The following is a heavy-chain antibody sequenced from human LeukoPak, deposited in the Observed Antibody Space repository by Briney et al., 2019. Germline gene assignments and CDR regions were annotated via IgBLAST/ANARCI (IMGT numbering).Heavy chain of an antibody. CDR3: ARHTAYISGWSDY. J-gene: IGHJ4*02. D-gene: IGHD6-19*01. CDR1: GGSISSYY. V-gene: IGHV4-59*08. Sequence: AETLSLTCTVSGGSISSYYWSWIRQPPGKGLEWIGYIYYSGTTNYNPSLKSRVTISVDTSKNQFSLKLSSVTAADTAVHYCARHTAYISGWSDYWGQGTLVTVSS. CDR2: IYYSGTT.